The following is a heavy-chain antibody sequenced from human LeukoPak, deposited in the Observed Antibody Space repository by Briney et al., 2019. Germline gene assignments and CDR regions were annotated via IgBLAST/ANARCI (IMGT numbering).Heavy chain of an antibody. Sequence: SETLSLTCTVSGGSISSSSYSWSWIRQPPGKGLEWIGYIYYSGSTNYNPSLKSRVTISVDTSKNQFSLKLSSVTAADTAVYYCARSVRDGYNYYAFDIWGQGTMVTVSS. J-gene: IGHJ3*02. D-gene: IGHD5-24*01. CDR2: IYYSGST. CDR1: GGSISSSSYS. V-gene: IGHV4-61*05. CDR3: ARSVRDGYNYYAFDI.